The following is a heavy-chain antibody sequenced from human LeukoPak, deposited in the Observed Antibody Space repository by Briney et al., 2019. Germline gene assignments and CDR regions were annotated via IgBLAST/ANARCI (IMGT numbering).Heavy chain of an antibody. CDR2: ISSSSSYI. V-gene: IGHV3-21*01. CDR3: ARDPGATTGY. Sequence: GGSLRLSCAASGFTFSSYSMNWVRQAPGKGLEWVSSISSSSSYIYYADSVKGRFTISRDNATNSLYLQMNSLRAEDTAVYYCARDPGATTGYWGQGTLVTVSS. D-gene: IGHD1-26*01. CDR1: GFTFSSYS. J-gene: IGHJ4*02.